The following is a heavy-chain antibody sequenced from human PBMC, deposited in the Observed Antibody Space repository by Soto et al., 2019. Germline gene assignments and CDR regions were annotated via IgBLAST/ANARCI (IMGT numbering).Heavy chain of an antibody. D-gene: IGHD6-13*01. J-gene: IGHJ6*02. Sequence: SETLSLTCAVYGGSFSGYYWSWIRQPPGKGLEWIGEINHSGSTNYNPSLKSRVTISVDTSKNQFSLKLSSVTAADTAVYYCARGRVSSSLIYYYYYGMDVWGQGTTVTVS. V-gene: IGHV4-34*01. CDR3: ARGRVSSSLIYYYYYGMDV. CDR1: GGSFSGYY. CDR2: INHSGST.